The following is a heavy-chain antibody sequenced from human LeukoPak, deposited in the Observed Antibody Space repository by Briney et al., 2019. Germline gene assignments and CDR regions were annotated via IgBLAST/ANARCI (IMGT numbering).Heavy chain of an antibody. D-gene: IGHD6-13*01. CDR3: ASRTRIAAAGPHGDAFDI. CDR1: GYSFTSYW. J-gene: IGHJ3*02. Sequence: GESLKISCKGSGYSFTSYWIGWVRQMPGKGLDWMGIIYPGDSDTRYSPSFQGQVTISADKSISTAYLQWSSLKASDTAMYYCASRTRIAAAGPHGDAFDIWGQGTMVTVSS. CDR2: IYPGDSDT. V-gene: IGHV5-51*01.